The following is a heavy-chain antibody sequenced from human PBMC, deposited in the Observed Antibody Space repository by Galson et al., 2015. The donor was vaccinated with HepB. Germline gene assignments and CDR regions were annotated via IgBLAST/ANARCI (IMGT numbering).Heavy chain of an antibody. CDR3: ARSELGTISHFDS. V-gene: IGHV4-59*01. D-gene: IGHD7-27*01. J-gene: IGHJ4*02. Sequence: SETLSLTCTISGGSIDTYYWSWIRQPPGRGLEWIGYVYYTGSTNYSPSLKGRITISLDEPRKQFSLRLGSVTAADTAIYYCARSELGTISHFDSWGRGTLVTVSS. CDR2: VYYTGST. CDR1: GGSIDTYY.